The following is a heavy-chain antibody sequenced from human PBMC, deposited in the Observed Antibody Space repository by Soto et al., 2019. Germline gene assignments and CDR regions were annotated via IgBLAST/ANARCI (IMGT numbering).Heavy chain of an antibody. V-gene: IGHV3-33*01. CDR2: IWYDGSNK. CDR1: GFTFSSYG. CDR3: ARDGPMVRGVMHDYYYYYYGMDV. D-gene: IGHD3-10*01. Sequence: VGSLRLSCAASGFTFSSYGMHWVRQAPGKGLEWVAVIWYDGSNKYYADSVKGRFTISRDNSKNTLYLQMNSLRAEDTAVYYCARDGPMVRGVMHDYYYYYYGMDVWGQGTTVTVSS. J-gene: IGHJ6*02.